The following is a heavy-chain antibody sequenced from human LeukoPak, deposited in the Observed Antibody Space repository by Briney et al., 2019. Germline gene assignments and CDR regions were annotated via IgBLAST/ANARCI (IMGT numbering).Heavy chain of an antibody. J-gene: IGHJ6*03. V-gene: IGHV4-30-4*07. CDR2: IYYSGST. CDR1: GGSISSGGYS. CDR3: ARGRPDSSGWYVPYYYYYYMDV. Sequence: SQTLSLTCAVSGGSISSGGYSWSWIRQPPGKGLEWIGYIYYSGSTYYNPSLKSRVTISVDTSKNQFSLKLSSVTAADTAVYYCARGRPDSSGWYVPYYYYYYMDVWGKGTTVTVSS. D-gene: IGHD6-19*01.